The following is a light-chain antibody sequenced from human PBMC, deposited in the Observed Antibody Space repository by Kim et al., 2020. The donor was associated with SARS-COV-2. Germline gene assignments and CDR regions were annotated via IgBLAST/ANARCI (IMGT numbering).Light chain of an antibody. Sequence: ASVKRPCTLSGGTSSYAVAGHQQQPEKGPRYLMKLNSDGSHSKGDGIPDRFSGSSSGAERYLTISSLQSEDEADYYCQTWGTGIAVFGGGTQLTVL. CDR3: QTWGTGIAV. CDR2: LNSDGSH. V-gene: IGLV4-69*01. CDR1: GGTSSYA. J-gene: IGLJ7*01.